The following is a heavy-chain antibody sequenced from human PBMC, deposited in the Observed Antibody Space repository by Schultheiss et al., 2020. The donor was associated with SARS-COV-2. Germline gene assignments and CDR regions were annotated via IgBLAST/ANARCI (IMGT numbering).Heavy chain of an antibody. V-gene: IGHV1-18*01. CDR3: ARDGSGWLWGLRGDYYYGMDV. CDR1: GGTFSSYG. Sequence: ASVKVSCKASGGTFSSYGISWVRQAPGQGLEWMGWISAYNGNTNYAQKLQGRVTMTTDTSTSTAYMELRSLRSDDTAVYYCARDGSGWLWGLRGDYYYGMDVWGQGTTVTVSS. D-gene: IGHD6-19*01. CDR2: ISAYNGNT. J-gene: IGHJ6*02.